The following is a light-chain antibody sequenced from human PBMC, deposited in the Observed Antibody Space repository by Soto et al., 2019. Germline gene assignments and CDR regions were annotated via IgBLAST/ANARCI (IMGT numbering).Light chain of an antibody. Sequence: EIVLTQSPGTLSLSPGERATLSCRASQSVSSSYLAWYQQKPGQAPRLLIYGASSRATGIPDRFSGSGSGTDFTLTISRLEPEDFAVYYCQQYGSSPRVTFGPGTKVGIK. CDR3: QQYGSSPRVT. CDR1: QSVSSSY. J-gene: IGKJ3*01. V-gene: IGKV3-20*01. CDR2: GAS.